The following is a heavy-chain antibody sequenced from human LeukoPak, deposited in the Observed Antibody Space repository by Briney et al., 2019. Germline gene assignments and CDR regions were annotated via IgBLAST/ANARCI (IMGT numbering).Heavy chain of an antibody. CDR3: ARDNGDWGAFDI. D-gene: IGHD4-17*01. CDR2: ISSSGSTI. J-gene: IGHJ3*02. CDR1: GFTFDDYA. Sequence: PGRSLRLSCAASGFTFDDYAMHWVRQAPGKGLEWVSYISSSGSTIYYADSVKGRFTISRDNAKNSLYLQMNSLRAEDTAVYYCARDNGDWGAFDIWGQGTMVTVSS. V-gene: IGHV3-11*01.